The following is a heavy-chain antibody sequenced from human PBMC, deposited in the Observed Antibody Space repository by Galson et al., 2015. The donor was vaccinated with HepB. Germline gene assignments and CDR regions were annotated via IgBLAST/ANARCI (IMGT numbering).Heavy chain of an antibody. Sequence: SLRLSCAASGFSFSDYAMHWVRQAPGKGLEWVALISYDGSNRYYADSVKGRFTISRDNSKNTLYLQMNRLRADDTAVYYCARGFFDWLRGDAFDIWGQGTMVTVSS. V-gene: IGHV3-30*04. CDR1: GFSFSDYA. J-gene: IGHJ3*02. CDR2: ISYDGSNR. CDR3: ARGFFDWLRGDAFDI. D-gene: IGHD3-9*01.